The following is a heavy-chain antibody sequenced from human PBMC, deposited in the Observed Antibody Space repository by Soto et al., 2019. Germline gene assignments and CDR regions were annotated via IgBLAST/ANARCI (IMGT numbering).Heavy chain of an antibody. J-gene: IGHJ4*02. D-gene: IGHD4-17*01. CDR1: GGSFSGYY. Sequence: SETLSLTCAVYGGSFSGYYWSWIRQPPGKGLEWIGEINHSGSTNYNPSLKSRVTISVDTSKNQFSLKLSSVTAADTAVYYCARVSYGDPDYWGQGTLVTV. CDR3: ARVSYGDPDY. CDR2: INHSGST. V-gene: IGHV4-34*01.